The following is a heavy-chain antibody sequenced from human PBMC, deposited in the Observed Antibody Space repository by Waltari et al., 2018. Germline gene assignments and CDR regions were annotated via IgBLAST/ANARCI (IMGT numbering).Heavy chain of an antibody. D-gene: IGHD3-3*01. CDR2: IYYSGST. Sequence: QVQLQESGPGLVKPSETLSLTCTVSGGSISSHYWSWIRQPPGKGLEWIGYIYYSGSTNYNPSLKSRVTISVDTSKNQCALKRSSVTAADTAVYYCARGGIFGVSYYGMDVWGQGTTVTVSS. J-gene: IGHJ6*02. CDR3: ARGGIFGVSYYGMDV. V-gene: IGHV4-59*11. CDR1: GGSISSHY.